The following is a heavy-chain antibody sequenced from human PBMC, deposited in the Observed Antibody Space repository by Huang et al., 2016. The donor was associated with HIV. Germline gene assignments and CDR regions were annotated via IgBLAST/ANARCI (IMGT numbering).Heavy chain of an antibody. V-gene: IGHV4-34*01. CDR2: INHRGST. D-gene: IGHD1-1*01. CDR1: GGSFSGYY. CDR3: ARERMMSWLDDHDAFDI. J-gene: IGHJ3*02. Sequence: QVQLQQWGAGLLKPSETLSLTCAVYGGSFSGYYWCWIRQSPGKGLEWIGEINHRGSTNYHPSLKSRLTISVDTSKNQFSLKLSSVTAADTAVYYCARERMMSWLDDHDAFDIWGQGTMVTVSS.